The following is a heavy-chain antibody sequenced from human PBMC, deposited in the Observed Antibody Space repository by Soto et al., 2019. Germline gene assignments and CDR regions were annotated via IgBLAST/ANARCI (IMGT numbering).Heavy chain of an antibody. CDR3: ARRPPYTNSLDY. Sequence: QITLKESGPALVKPTQTLTLTCTISGFSLNTNGVGVGWIRQPPGKALEWLALIYWSDEKRYSPSLKTTLTITKDTSKNQVVLTMTIMDPVDTATYFCARRPPYTNSLDYWGQGTLFTVSS. V-gene: IGHV2-5*01. CDR2: IYWSDEK. J-gene: IGHJ4*02. D-gene: IGHD4-4*01. CDR1: GFSLNTNGVG.